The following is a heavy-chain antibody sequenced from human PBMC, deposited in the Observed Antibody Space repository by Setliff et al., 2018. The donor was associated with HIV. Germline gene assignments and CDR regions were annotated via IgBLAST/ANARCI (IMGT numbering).Heavy chain of an antibody. CDR3: ARGEGSIAVAGIDERYAFDI. Sequence: SVKVSCKASGGTFSSYAISWVRQAPGQGLEWMGGIIPIFGTANYAQKFQGRVTITTDESTSAAYMELSSLRSEDTAVYYCARGEGSIAVAGIDERYAFDIWGQGTMVTVS. J-gene: IGHJ3*02. D-gene: IGHD6-19*01. V-gene: IGHV1-69*05. CDR2: IIPIFGTA. CDR1: GGTFSSYA.